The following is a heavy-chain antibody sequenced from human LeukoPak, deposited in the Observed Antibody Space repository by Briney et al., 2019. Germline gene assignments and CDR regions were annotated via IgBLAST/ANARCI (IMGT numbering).Heavy chain of an antibody. Sequence: SQTLSLTCAVSGYSISSGYYWGWIRQPPGKGLEWIGSIYHSGSTYYNPSLKSRVTISVDTSKNQFSLMLSSVTAADTAVYYCARSYDSSGYYYEREYFQHWGQGTLVTVSS. CDR2: IYHSGST. J-gene: IGHJ1*01. D-gene: IGHD3-22*01. V-gene: IGHV4-38-2*01. CDR1: GYSISSGYY. CDR3: ARSYDSSGYYYEREYFQH.